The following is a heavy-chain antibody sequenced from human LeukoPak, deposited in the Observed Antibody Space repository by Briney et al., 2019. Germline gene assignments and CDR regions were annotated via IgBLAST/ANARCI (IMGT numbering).Heavy chain of an antibody. Sequence: GGSLRLSCAASGFTFSSYNMNWVRQAPGKGLEWVSSISSSGTYIYYADSVKGRFTISRDNAKNSLYLQMNSLGAEDTAVYYCARGGSSSSSEGYYFDYWGQGTLVTVSS. CDR2: ISSSGTYI. CDR1: GFTFSSYN. J-gene: IGHJ4*02. D-gene: IGHD6-6*01. CDR3: ARGGSSSSSEGYYFDY. V-gene: IGHV3-21*01.